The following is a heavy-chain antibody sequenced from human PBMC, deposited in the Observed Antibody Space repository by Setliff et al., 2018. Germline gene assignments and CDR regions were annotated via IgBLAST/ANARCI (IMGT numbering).Heavy chain of an antibody. CDR1: GGSISSSNW. J-gene: IGHJ4*02. Sequence: SETLSLTCAVSGGSISSSNWWSWVRQPPGKGLEWIGEIYHSGSTYYNPSLKSRVTISVDTSKNQFSLKLSSVTAADTAVYYCARRETYYNFWSGYYAYWGQGTLVTVSS. D-gene: IGHD3-3*01. CDR2: IYHSGST. V-gene: IGHV4-4*02. CDR3: ARRETYYNFWSGYYAY.